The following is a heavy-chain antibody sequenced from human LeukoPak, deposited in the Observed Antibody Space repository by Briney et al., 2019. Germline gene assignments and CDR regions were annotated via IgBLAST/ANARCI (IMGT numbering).Heavy chain of an antibody. Sequence: TGGSLRLSCAASGFTVSSNYMSWVRQAPGKGLEWVSVIYSGGSTYYADPVKGRFTISRDNSKNTLYLQMNSLRAEDTAVYYCARVAEAAASDYWGQGTLVTVSS. D-gene: IGHD6-13*01. CDR3: ARVAEAAASDY. J-gene: IGHJ4*02. V-gene: IGHV3-66*01. CDR2: IYSGGST. CDR1: GFTVSSNY.